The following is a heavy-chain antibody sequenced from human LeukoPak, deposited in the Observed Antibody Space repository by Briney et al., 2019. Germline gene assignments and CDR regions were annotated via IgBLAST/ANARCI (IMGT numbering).Heavy chain of an antibody. CDR2: ITWNGEIT. V-gene: IGHV3-20*03. J-gene: IGHJ5*01. D-gene: IGHD4-23*01. CDR1: GSNVDDSG. CDR3: TSQWSSGYSIES. Sequence: PGGSLRPALAATGSNVDDSGMGCVRQAPGKGLEWVCGITWNGEITGYAESVKGRFSISRDNAKNFLYVQMSDLRADDTALYYCTSQWSSGYSIESCGPGTLVTVSS.